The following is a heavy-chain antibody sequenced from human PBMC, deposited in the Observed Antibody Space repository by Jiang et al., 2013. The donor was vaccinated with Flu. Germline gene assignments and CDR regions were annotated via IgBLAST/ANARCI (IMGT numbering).Heavy chain of an antibody. CDR1: NFA. CDR3: AKDRGSGWYENWFHP. V-gene: IGHV3-23*01. Sequence: NFAMNWVRTGSREGAGVGRSGISGGGASIFYADSVRGRFTISRDNSENTLFLQLNSLRAEDTAMYYCAKDRGSGWYENWFHPWGRGTLVTVSS. J-gene: IGHJ5*02. D-gene: IGHD6-19*01. CDR2: ISGGGASI.